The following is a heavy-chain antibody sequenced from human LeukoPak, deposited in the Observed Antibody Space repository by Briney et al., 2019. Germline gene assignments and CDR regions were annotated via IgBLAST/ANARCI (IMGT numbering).Heavy chain of an antibody. CDR3: ARGLRSSPDWFDP. CDR1: GGSFSGYY. J-gene: IGHJ5*02. Sequence: SETLSLTCAVYGGSFSGYYWSWIRQPPGKGLDWIGEINHSGSTNYNPSLKSRVTISVDTSKNQFSLKLSSVTAADTAVYYCARGLRSSPDWFDPWGQGTLVTVSS. V-gene: IGHV4-34*01. CDR2: INHSGST.